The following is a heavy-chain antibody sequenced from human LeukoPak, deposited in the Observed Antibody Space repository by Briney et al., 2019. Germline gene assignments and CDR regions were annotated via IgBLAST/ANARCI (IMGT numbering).Heavy chain of an antibody. D-gene: IGHD3-22*01. V-gene: IGHV4-59*08. CDR3: ASHTYYYDSSGYSIEYFQH. J-gene: IGHJ1*01. CDR2: IDYSGST. Sequence: SETLSLTCTVSGGSISSYYWSWIRQPPGKGLEWIGCIDYSGSTNYNPSLESRVTISVDTSKNQFSLTLSSVTAADTAVYYCASHTYYYDSSGYSIEYFQHWGQGTLVTVSS. CDR1: GGSISSYY.